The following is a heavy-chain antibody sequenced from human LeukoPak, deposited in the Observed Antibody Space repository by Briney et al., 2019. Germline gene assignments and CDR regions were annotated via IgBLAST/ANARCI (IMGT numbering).Heavy chain of an antibody. CDR1: GFMFRSYE. J-gene: IGHJ4*02. Sequence: GGSLRLSCAASGFMFRSYEMNWVRQAPGKGLEWVSYISSSGSTIYYADSVKGRFTISRDNAKNSLYLQMYSLRAEDTAVYYCTSTYYYDSSGYYPTGRFDYWGQGTLATVSS. CDR2: ISSSGSTI. D-gene: IGHD3-22*01. V-gene: IGHV3-48*03. CDR3: TSTYYYDSSGYYPTGRFDY.